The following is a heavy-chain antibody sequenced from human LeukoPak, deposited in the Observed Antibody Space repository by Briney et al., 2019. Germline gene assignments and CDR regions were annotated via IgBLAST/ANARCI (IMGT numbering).Heavy chain of an antibody. D-gene: IGHD3-16*01. CDR1: GGSISSSSYY. CDR2: IHYSGST. V-gene: IGHV4-39*07. J-gene: IGHJ5*02. Sequence: PSETLSLTCTVSGGSISSSSYYWGWIRQPPGKGLEWIGSIHYSGSTNYNPSLKSRVTISVDTSKNQFSLKLNSVTAADTAVYYCARVATWGNWFDHWGQGTLVTVSS. CDR3: ARVATWGNWFDH.